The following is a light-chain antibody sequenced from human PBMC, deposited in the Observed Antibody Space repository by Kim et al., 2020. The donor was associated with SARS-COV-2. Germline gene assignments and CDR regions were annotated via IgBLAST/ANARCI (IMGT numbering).Light chain of an antibody. V-gene: IGKV1-9*01. CDR3: QQYNSYTLT. CDR2: AAS. Sequence: IQMTQSPSSLSASVGDRVTITCRASQAISSSFAWYQQRPGNAPKLLIYAASTLQSGVPSRFSGDGSGTDFTLTISSLQPEDFASYSCQQYNSYTLTFGGGTKVDIK. J-gene: IGKJ4*01. CDR1: QAISSS.